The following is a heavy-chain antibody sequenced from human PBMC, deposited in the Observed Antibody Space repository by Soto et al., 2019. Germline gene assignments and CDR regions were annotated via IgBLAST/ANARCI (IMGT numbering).Heavy chain of an antibody. V-gene: IGHV3-33*01. D-gene: IGHD5-12*01. CDR3: ARGHGVATTMGWFDP. CDR1: GFTFSSYG. CDR2: IWYDGSNK. J-gene: IGHJ5*02. Sequence: PGGSLRLSCEASGFTFSSYGIHWVRQAPGKGLEWVAVIWYDGSNKYYADSVKGRFSIPRDNSKNTLYLLMNSLRAEDTAVYYCARGHGVATTMGWFDPWGQGTLVTVSS.